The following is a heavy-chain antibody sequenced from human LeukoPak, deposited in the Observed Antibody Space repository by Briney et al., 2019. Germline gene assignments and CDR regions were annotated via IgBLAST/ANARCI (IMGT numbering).Heavy chain of an antibody. CDR2: INPNTGGT. V-gene: IGHV1-2*02. D-gene: IGHD3-10*01. CDR1: GYVFTAYY. J-gene: IGHJ4*02. Sequence: ASVKVSCKASGYVFTAYYIHWVRRAPGQGLERVAWINPNTGGTNYAQNFQGRVSLTRDTSISTAYMELRGLRFDDTALYYCARDEEMTSGSGAGYCFEHWGQGTLVTVSS. CDR3: ARDEEMTSGSGAGYCFEH.